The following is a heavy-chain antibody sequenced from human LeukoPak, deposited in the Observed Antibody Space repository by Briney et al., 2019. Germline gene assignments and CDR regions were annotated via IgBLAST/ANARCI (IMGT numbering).Heavy chain of an antibody. D-gene: IGHD3-3*01. CDR1: GGSFSGYY. Sequence: SETLSLTCAVYGGSFSGYYWSWIRQPPGKGLEWIGEINHSGSTNYNPSLKSRVTISVDTSKNQFSLKLSSVTAADTAVYYCARAASLLRFLGWLLYLDYWGQGTLVTVSS. V-gene: IGHV4-34*01. CDR2: INHSGST. CDR3: ARAASLLRFLGWLLYLDY. J-gene: IGHJ4*02.